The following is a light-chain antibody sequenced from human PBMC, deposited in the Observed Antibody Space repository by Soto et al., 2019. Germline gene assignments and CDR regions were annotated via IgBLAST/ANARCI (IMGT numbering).Light chain of an antibody. CDR3: QQYGSSPHT. V-gene: IGKV3-20*01. J-gene: IGKJ1*01. Sequence: EIVLTQSPGTLSLSPGERATLSCRASQSVSSSYLAWYQQKPGQAPRLLIYGASSRATGIPDRFSGSGSGTDFTLTISRLEPEVFAVYYCQQYGSSPHTFGQGTKV. CDR2: GAS. CDR1: QSVSSSY.